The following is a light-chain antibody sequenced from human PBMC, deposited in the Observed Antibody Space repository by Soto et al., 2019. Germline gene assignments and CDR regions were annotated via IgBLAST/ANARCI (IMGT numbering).Light chain of an antibody. J-gene: IGKJ4*01. CDR1: QALTGSQ. CDR3: QQYNNWPPLT. V-gene: IGKV3-15*01. Sequence: EIVVTQSPDTLSLSPGERATLSCRASQALTGSQLAWYQQKPGQAPRLLIYGASTRATGIPARFSGSGSGTEFTLTISSLQSEDFAVYSCQQYNNWPPLTFGGGTKVDIK. CDR2: GAS.